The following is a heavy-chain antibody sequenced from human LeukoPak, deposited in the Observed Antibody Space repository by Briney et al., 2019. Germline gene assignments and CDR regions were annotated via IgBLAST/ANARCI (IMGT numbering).Heavy chain of an antibody. V-gene: IGHV3-30*02. D-gene: IGHD1-14*01. CDR2: IRHDGSSI. CDR3: AKTGFQWGEYFYYMDV. CDR1: GFTFSNYA. Sequence: GGSLRLSCAASGFTFSNYAMHWVRQAPGKGLEWVAFIRHDGSSIFYADSVEGRFTISRDNSKNTLYLQMNSLIAEDTAVYYCAKTGFQWGEYFYYMDVWGKGTTVTVSS. J-gene: IGHJ6*03.